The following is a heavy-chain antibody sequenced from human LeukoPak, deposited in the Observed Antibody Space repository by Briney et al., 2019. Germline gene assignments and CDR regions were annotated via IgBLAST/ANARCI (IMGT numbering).Heavy chain of an antibody. CDR2: IYYSGST. J-gene: IGHJ4*02. V-gene: IGHV4-59*01. CDR1: GGSISSYY. D-gene: IGHD3-3*01. CDR3: ARVYYDFWSGYYRGSYFDY. Sequence: SETLSLTCTVSGGSISSYYWSWIRQPPGKGLEWIGYIYYSGSTNYNPSLKSRVTISVDTSKNQFSLKLSSVTAADTAVYYCARVYYDFWSGYYRGSYFDYWGQGTLVTVSS.